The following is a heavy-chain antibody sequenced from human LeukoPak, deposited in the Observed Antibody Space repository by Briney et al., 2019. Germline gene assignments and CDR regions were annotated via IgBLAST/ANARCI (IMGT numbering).Heavy chain of an antibody. Sequence: PGGSLRLSCAASGLSVSTNYMSWVRQAPGKGLEWVSVIYSAGHTYYADSVKGRFTVSRDSSKNTLYLQMNSLRAEDTAVYYCSRSHYCDSSGYCYYYGLDVWGQGTTVTVSS. J-gene: IGHJ6*02. D-gene: IGHD3-22*01. V-gene: IGHV3-53*01. CDR1: GLSVSTNY. CDR3: SRSHYCDSSGYCYYYGLDV. CDR2: IYSAGHT.